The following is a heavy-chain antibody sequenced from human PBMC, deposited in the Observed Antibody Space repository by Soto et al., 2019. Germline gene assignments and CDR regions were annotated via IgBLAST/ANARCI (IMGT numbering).Heavy chain of an antibody. Sequence: GGSLRLSCAASGLTFSNAWMNWVRQAPGKGLEWVGRIKSKTDGGTTDYGAPVKGRFTISRDDSENTLYLEMNSLKTEETAKYYCTADRAELGIIGFAYLGQGSRVTVSA. CDR1: GLTFSNAW. D-gene: IGHD7-27*01. V-gene: IGHV3-15*07. CDR3: TADRAELGIIGFAY. J-gene: IGHJ4*02. CDR2: IKSKTDGGTT.